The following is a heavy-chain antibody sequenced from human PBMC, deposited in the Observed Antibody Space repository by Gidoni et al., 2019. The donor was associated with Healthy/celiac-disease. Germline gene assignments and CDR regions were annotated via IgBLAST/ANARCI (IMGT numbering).Heavy chain of an antibody. D-gene: IGHD2-15*01. CDR2: T. J-gene: IGHJ6*02. CDR3: ARDLVVVAATNSYYYGMDV. V-gene: IGHV4-59*01. Sequence: TNYNPSLKSRVTISVDTSKNQFSLKLSSVTAADTAVYYCARDLVVVAATNSYYYGMDVWGQGTTVTVSS.